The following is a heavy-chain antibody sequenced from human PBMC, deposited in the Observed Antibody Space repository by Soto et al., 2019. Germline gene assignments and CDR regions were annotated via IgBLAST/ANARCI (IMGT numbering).Heavy chain of an antibody. CDR2: ISWNSGSI. J-gene: IGHJ4*02. CDR1: GFTFDDYA. V-gene: IGHV3-9*01. Sequence: ESGGGLVQPGRSLRLSCAASGFTFDDYAMHWVRQAPGKGLEWVSGISWNSGSIGYADSVKGRFTISRDNAKNSLYLQMNSLRAEDTALYYCAKERGYSKAAEAFDYWGQGTLVTVSS. CDR3: AKERGYSKAAEAFDY. D-gene: IGHD6-13*01.